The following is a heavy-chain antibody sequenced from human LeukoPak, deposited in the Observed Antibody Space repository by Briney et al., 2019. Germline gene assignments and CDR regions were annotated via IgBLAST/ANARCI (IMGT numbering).Heavy chain of an antibody. J-gene: IGHJ3*02. V-gene: IGHV3-48*04. Sequence: GGSLRLSCAASGFTFSGYDMSWVRQAPGKGLEWVSYTSSSSSTIYYADSVKSRFTISRDNAKNSLYLQMNSLRAEDTAVYYCARDLSAYYYYGSASRAFDIWGQGTMVTVSS. CDR3: ARDLSAYYYYGSASRAFDI. CDR2: TSSSSSTI. D-gene: IGHD3-10*01. CDR1: GFTFSGYD.